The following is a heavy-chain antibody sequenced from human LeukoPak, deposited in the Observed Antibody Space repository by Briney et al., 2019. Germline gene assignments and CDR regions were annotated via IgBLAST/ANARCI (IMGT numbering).Heavy chain of an antibody. CDR1: GFTFTSYA. D-gene: IGHD5-12*01. Sequence: GGSLRLSCAASGFTFTSYAMSWVRQAPGKGLEWVSAVRGSGSDTYYADSVKGRFTISRDNSKNTLFLQMNSLRAEDTAIYYCAKTSRRNSAYDSPFDYWGQGTLVTVSS. V-gene: IGHV3-23*01. CDR3: AKTSRRNSAYDSPFDY. CDR2: VRGSGSDT. J-gene: IGHJ4*02.